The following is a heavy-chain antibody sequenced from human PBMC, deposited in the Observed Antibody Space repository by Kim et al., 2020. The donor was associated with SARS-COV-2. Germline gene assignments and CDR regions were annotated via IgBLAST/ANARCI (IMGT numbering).Heavy chain of an antibody. V-gene: IGHV4-34*01. Sequence: SETLSLTCAVYGGSFSGYYWSWIRQPPGKGLEWIGEINHSGSTNYNPSLKSRVTISVDTSKNQFSLKLSSVTAADTAVYYCAGFTTTQRRGYYYYYGMDVWGQGTTVTVSS. CDR3: AGFTTTQRRGYYYYYGMDV. CDR2: INHSGST. D-gene: IGHD1-1*01. J-gene: IGHJ6*02. CDR1: GGSFSGYY.